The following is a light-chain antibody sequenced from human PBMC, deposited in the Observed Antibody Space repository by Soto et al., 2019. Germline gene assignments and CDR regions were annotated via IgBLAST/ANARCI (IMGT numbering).Light chain of an antibody. CDR2: NDN. CDR1: SSNIGAGYD. V-gene: IGLV1-40*01. CDR3: QSYDSSLSAYV. Sequence: QSALTQPPSVSGAPGQRVTISCTGSSSNIGAGYDVHWYQQLPGTAPKLLIYNDNNRPSGVPDRFSGSKSGTSASLAITGLQAENEADYYCQSYDSSLSAYVFGTGTKLTVL. J-gene: IGLJ1*01.